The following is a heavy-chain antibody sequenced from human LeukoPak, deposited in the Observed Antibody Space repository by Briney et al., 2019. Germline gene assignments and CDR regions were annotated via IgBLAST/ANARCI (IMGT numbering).Heavy chain of an antibody. D-gene: IGHD5-24*01. V-gene: IGHV4-39*07. J-gene: IGHJ4*02. CDR3: ARSWLQFGYLYYLDY. CDR1: GGSISSSSYY. CDR2: IYYSGST. Sequence: SETLSLTCTVSGGSISSSSYYWGWIRQPPGKGLEWIGSIYYSGSTYYNPSLKSRVTISVDTSKNQFSLKLSSVTAADTAVYYCARSWLQFGYLYYLDYWGQGTLVTVSS.